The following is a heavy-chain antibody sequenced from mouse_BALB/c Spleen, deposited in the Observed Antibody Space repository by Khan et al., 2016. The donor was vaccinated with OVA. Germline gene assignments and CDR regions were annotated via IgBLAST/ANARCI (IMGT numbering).Heavy chain of an antibody. V-gene: IGHV3-2*02. CDR3: AHYYGSSYFDD. D-gene: IGHD1-1*01. Sequence: EVQLVESGPGLVKPPQSLSLTCTVTGYSITSDYAWNWIRQFPGNKLEWMGYISYSGSTSYNPSLKSRISITRDTSKNQFFLQLNSVTTEDTATYYCAHYYGSSYFDDWGQGTTLTVSS. J-gene: IGHJ2*01. CDR2: ISYSGST. CDR1: GYSITSDYA.